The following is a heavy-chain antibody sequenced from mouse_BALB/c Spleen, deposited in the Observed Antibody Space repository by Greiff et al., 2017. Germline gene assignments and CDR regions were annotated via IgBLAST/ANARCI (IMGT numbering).Heavy chain of an antibody. Sequence: DVMLVESGGGLVQPGGSLRLSCATSGFTFTDYYMSWVRQPPGKALEWLGFIRNKANGYTTEYSASVKGRFTISRDNSQSILYLQMNTLRAEDSATYYCARSLLITTAAWFAYWGQGTLVTVSA. D-gene: IGHD1-2*01. CDR3: ARSLLITTAAWFAY. J-gene: IGHJ3*01. CDR2: IRNKANGYTT. V-gene: IGHV7-3*02. CDR1: GFTFTDYY.